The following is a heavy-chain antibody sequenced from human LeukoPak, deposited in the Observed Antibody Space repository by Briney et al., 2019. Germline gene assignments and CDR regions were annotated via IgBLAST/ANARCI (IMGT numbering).Heavy chain of an antibody. CDR2: ISSSSSYI. V-gene: IGHV3-21*01. Sequence: GGSLRLSCAASGFSFSSYSMNWVRQAPGKGLEWVSSISSSSSYIYYADSVKGRFTISRDNAKNSLYLQMNSLRAEDTAVYYCARDLVPAARFDYWGQGTLVTVSS. CDR1: GFSFSSYS. J-gene: IGHJ4*02. D-gene: IGHD2-2*01. CDR3: ARDLVPAARFDY.